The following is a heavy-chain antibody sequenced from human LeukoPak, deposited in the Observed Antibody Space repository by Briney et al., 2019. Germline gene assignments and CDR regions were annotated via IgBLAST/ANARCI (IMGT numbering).Heavy chain of an antibody. Sequence: VASVKVSCKASGYTFTGYYMHWVRQAPGQGLEWMGWINPNSGGTNYAQKFQGRVTMTRDTSISTAYMELSRLRSDDTAVYYCARDRSRERLVGHGFDYWGQGTLVTVSS. V-gene: IGHV1-2*02. D-gene: IGHD6-6*01. CDR1: GYTFTGYY. CDR2: INPNSGGT. J-gene: IGHJ4*02. CDR3: ARDRSRERLVGHGFDY.